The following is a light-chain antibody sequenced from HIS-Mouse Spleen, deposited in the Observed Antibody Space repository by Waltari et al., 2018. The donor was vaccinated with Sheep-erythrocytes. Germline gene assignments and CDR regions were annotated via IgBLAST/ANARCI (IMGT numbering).Light chain of an antibody. J-gene: IGLJ2*01. CDR2: EGS. V-gene: IGLV2-23*01. Sequence: QSALTQPAFVSGSPGQSITISCTGTSSDVGSYNLVSWYQQHPGKAPKPMIYEGSKRPSGVSNRFSGSKSGNTASLTISGLQAEDEADYYCCSYAGSSTLVFGGGTKLTVL. CDR1: SSDVGSYNL. CDR3: CSYAGSSTLV.